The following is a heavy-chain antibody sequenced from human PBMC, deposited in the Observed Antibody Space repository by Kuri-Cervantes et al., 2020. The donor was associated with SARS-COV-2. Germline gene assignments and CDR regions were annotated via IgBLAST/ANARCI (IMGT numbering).Heavy chain of an antibody. CDR2: IRKDGSEK. Sequence: GESLKISCAASGFTFSSYWMSWVRQAPGKGLEWVSNIRKDGSEKYYENSVKGRFTTSRDNAKNSLYLQMNSLRAEDTAVYYCARENRDGYKGGFDYWGQGTLVTVSS. CDR3: ARENRDGYKGGFDY. V-gene: IGHV3-7*01. D-gene: IGHD5-24*01. CDR1: GFTFSSYW. J-gene: IGHJ4*02.